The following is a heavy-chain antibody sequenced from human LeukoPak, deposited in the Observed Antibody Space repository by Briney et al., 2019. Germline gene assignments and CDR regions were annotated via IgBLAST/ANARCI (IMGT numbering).Heavy chain of an antibody. CDR3: ARGGDTYYYDSSGYCIDY. J-gene: IGHJ4*02. D-gene: IGHD3-22*01. CDR2: IRYDGSDK. Sequence: GGSLRLSCAASGFTFSRHGMHWVRQAPGKGLEWVAFIRYDGSDKYYADSVKGRFTISRDNSENTLYLQMNSLRPEDTAVYYCARGGDTYYYDSSGYCIDYWGQGTLVTVSS. CDR1: GFTFSRHG. V-gene: IGHV3-30*02.